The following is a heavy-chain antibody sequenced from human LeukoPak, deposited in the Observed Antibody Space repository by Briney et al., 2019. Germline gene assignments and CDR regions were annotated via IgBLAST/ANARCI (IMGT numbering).Heavy chain of an antibody. J-gene: IGHJ3*02. D-gene: IGHD3-10*01. CDR2: ISAYNGNT. Sequence: ASVKVSCKASGYTFTTYGISWVRQAPGQGLEWMGWISAYNGNTNYAQKLQGRVTMTTDTSTSTAYMELRSLRSDDTAVYYCARDRPFLGPQLLWFGAPDAFDIWGQGTMVTVSS. V-gene: IGHV1-18*01. CDR3: ARDRPFLGPQLLWFGAPDAFDI. CDR1: GYTFTTYG.